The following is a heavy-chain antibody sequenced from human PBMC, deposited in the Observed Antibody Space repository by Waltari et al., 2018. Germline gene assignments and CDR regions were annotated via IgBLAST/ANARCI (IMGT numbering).Heavy chain of an antibody. CDR1: GFLVGSYR. Sequence: EVHLVESGGGLVQPGGSLRVSCEVSGFLVGSYRMRWVRQPPGEGLEWVSVIYSGGSTFYSGSVTGRFTISRDNSYNTLFLDMRNLRTEDTATYYCAREMDGGYLDIWGQGTLVTVSS. V-gene: IGHV3-66*01. CDR3: AREMDGGYLDI. CDR2: IYSGGST. D-gene: IGHD4-17*01. J-gene: IGHJ4*02.